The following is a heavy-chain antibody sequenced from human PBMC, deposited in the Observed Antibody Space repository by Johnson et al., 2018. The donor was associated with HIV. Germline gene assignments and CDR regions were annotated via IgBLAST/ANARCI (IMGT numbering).Heavy chain of an antibody. J-gene: IGHJ3*02. D-gene: IGHD3-10*01. V-gene: IGHV3-NL1*01. CDR3: AKDLVERSGISDDAFDI. CDR2: LFSGGTT. Sequence: QVQLVESGGGVVQPWRSLRLSCAASGFTFSSSAMHWVHQAPGKGLEWVSDLFSGGTTYYADYVKGRFTISRDNSKNTLYLQMNSLRAEDAAVYYCAKDLVERSGISDDAFDIWDQGTMVTVSS. CDR1: GFTFSSSA.